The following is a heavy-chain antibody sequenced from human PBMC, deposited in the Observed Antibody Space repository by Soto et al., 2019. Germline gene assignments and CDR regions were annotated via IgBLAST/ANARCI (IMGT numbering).Heavy chain of an antibody. CDR2: IYYKGNT. CDR3: TRANWYSEY. D-gene: IGHD7-27*01. Sequence: QVQLQESGPGLVKPSETLSLTCSVSGGSISNNSWGGFGQPPGKGLEWIGYIYYKGNTNNNPSLKSRVTMSVDTSRNQISLKLTTVTAADTAVYYCTRANWYSEYWGQGTLVTVSS. J-gene: IGHJ4*02. CDR1: GGSISNNS. V-gene: IGHV4-59*01.